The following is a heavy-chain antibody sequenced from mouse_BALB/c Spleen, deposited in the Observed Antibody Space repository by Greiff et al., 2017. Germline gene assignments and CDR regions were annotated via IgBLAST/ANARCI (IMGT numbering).Heavy chain of an antibody. CDR2: ISSGGST. CDR3: ARAITTVVATNLYWYCDV. V-gene: IGHV5-6-5*01. CDR1: GFTFSSYA. J-gene: IGHJ1*01. Sequence: EVKLVESGGGLVKPGGSLKLSCAASGFTFSSYAMSWVRQTPEKRLEWVASISSGGSTYYPDSVKGRFTISRDNARNILYLQMSSLRSEDTAMYYCARAITTVVATNLYWYCDVWGAGTTVTVSS. D-gene: IGHD1-1*01.